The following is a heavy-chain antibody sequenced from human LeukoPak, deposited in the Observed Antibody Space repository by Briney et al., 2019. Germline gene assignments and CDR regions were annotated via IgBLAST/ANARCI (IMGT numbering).Heavy chain of an antibody. CDR3: VRYCSGDTCYSEGLNWFDP. D-gene: IGHD2-15*01. V-gene: IGHV3-7*01. CDR1: GFTFSSYW. CDR2: IKRDGSAK. Sequence: PGGSLRLSCAASGFTFSSYWMSWVRQAPGKGLEWVANIKRDGSAKYYVDSVKGRFTISRDNVKNSLSLQMNSLRAEDTAVYYCVRYCSGDTCYSEGLNWFDPWGQGTLVTVSS. J-gene: IGHJ5*02.